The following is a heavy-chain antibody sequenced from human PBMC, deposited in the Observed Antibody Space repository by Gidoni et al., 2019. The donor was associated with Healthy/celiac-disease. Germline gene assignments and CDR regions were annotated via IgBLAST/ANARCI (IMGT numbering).Heavy chain of an antibody. CDR2: IWYDGSNK. D-gene: IGHD3-9*01. CDR1: GLTFSSYG. CDR3: AREIDSLYYFDY. Sequence: QVQLVEAGGGVVQPGRSLRLSCAASGLTFSSYGMHWVRQAPGKGLEWVAVIWYDGSNKYYADSVKGRFTISRDNSNNTLYLQMNSLRAEDTAVYYCAREIDSLYYFDYWGQGTLVTVSS. V-gene: IGHV3-33*01. J-gene: IGHJ4*02.